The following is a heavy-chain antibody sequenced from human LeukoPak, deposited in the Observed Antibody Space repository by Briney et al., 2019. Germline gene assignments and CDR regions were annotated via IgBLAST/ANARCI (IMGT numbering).Heavy chain of an antibody. CDR1: VYPFSDNY. CDR3: ARLSAL. J-gene: IGHJ4*02. Sequence: ASVKVSCKTSVYPFSDNYIHWIRQPSGQGLESMGWIDPKNGDTKYAQRSQGRLTISMDTSIDTVYMELSSLRYDDTAVYYCARLSALWGQGTLVTVSS. CDR2: IDPKNGDT. V-gene: IGHV1-2*02.